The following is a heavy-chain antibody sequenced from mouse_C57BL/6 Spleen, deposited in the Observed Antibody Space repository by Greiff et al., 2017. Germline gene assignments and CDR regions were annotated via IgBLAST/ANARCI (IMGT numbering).Heavy chain of an antibody. J-gene: IGHJ2*01. CDR1: GYTFTSYG. V-gene: IGHV1-81*01. CDR2: IYPRSGNT. D-gene: IGHD1-1*01. Sequence: QVQLQQSGAELARPGASVKLSCKASGYTFTSYGISWVKQRTGQGLEWIGEIYPRSGNTYYNEKFKGKATLTADKSSSTAYMVLRSLTSEDAAVYFCAGDYGSSYYFDYWGKGTTLTVSS. CDR3: AGDYGSSYYFDY.